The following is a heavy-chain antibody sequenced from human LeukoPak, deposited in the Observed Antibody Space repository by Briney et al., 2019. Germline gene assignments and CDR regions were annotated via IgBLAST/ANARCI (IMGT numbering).Heavy chain of an antibody. V-gene: IGHV3-23*01. D-gene: IGHD2-21*02. CDR3: AREVTETSYFDY. CDR1: GLTVSSNY. CDR2: ISGYGDNT. Sequence: GGSLRLSCVASGLTVSSNYMSWVRQAPGKGLEWVSAISGYGDNTYYADSVKGRFTISRDNSKNTLYLQMNSLRAEDTAVYYCAREVTETSYFDYWGQGTLVAVSS. J-gene: IGHJ4*02.